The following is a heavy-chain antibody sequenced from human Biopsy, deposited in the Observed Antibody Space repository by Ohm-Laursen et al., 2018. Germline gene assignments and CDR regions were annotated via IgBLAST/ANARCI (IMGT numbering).Heavy chain of an antibody. CDR1: GGSFTGHY. CDR2: ISHTGYT. V-gene: IGHV4-59*11. J-gene: IGHJ1*01. D-gene: IGHD4-23*01. Sequence: SDTLSLTCTVPGGSFTGHYGTWIRQPPGKGLEWIGHISHTGYTSYKSSLKSRVTISLDTSRKHFSLRLTSLAAADTAVYYCARGSNEYGGLYFPHWGQGTLVTVSS. CDR3: ARGSNEYGGLYFPH.